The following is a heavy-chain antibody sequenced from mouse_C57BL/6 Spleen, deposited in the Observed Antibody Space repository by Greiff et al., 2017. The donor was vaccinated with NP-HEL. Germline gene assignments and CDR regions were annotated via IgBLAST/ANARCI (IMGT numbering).Heavy chain of an antibody. CDR1: GYAFSSSW. CDR3: ARRGGKGSFDY. J-gene: IGHJ2*01. Sequence: QVQLKQSGPELVKPGASVKISCKASGYAFSSSWMNWVKQRPGKGLEWIGRIYPGDGDTNYNGKFKGKATLTADKSSSTAYMQLSSLTSEDSAVYFCARRGGKGSFDYWGQGTTLTVSS. V-gene: IGHV1-82*01. CDR2: IYPGDGDT. D-gene: IGHD1-1*02.